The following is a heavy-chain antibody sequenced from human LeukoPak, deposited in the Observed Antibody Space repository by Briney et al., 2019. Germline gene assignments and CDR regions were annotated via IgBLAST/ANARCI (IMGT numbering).Heavy chain of an antibody. Sequence: PSETLSLTCAVYGGSFSGYYWSWIRQPPGKGLEWIGEINHSGSTNYNPSLKSRVTISVDTSKNQFSLKLSSVTAADTAVYYCAREMGAGLGIYRHDAFDIWGQGTMVTVSS. V-gene: IGHV4-34*01. CDR1: GGSFSGYY. CDR3: AREMGAGLGIYRHDAFDI. J-gene: IGHJ3*02. CDR2: INHSGST. D-gene: IGHD3-16*02.